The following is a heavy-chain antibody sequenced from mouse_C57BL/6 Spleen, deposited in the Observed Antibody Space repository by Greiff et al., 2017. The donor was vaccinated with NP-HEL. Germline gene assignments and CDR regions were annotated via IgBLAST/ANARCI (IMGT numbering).Heavy chain of an antibody. J-gene: IGHJ4*01. CDR1: GYTSTNYW. CDR2: IYPGGGYT. D-gene: IGHD3-2*02. Sequence: QVQLQQSGAELVRPGTSVKMSCKASGYTSTNYWIGWAKQRPGHGLEWIGDIYPGGGYTNYNEKFKGKATLTADKSSSTAYMQFSSLTSEDSAIYYCARSAQATGMDYWGQGTSVTVSS. V-gene: IGHV1-63*01. CDR3: ARSAQATGMDY.